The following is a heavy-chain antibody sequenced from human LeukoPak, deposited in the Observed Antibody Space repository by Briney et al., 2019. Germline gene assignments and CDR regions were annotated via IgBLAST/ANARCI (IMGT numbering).Heavy chain of an antibody. D-gene: IGHD2-21*02. CDR2: ISPDSGGT. V-gene: IGHV1-2*02. CDR3: ARDSIRGLRLLDY. CDR1: GYTFTGYY. J-gene: IGHJ4*02. Sequence: ASVKVSCKASGYTFTGYYIHWVRQAPGQGPEWMGWISPDSGGTNFAQKFQGRVSVTGDSSISTAYMELSGLRSDDTAVYYRARDSIRGLRLLDYWGQGTLVTVSS.